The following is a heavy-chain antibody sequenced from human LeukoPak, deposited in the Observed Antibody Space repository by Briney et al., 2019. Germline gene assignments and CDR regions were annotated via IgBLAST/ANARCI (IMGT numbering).Heavy chain of an antibody. CDR2: ISSSSYI. CDR1: GFTFSSYS. Sequence: GGSLRLSCAASGFTFSSYSMNWVRQAPGKGLEWVSSISSSSYIYYADSVKGRFTISRDNAKNSLYLQMNSLRAEDTAVYYCARESIGLKNYYFDYWGQGTLVTVSS. D-gene: IGHD3/OR15-3a*01. V-gene: IGHV3-21*01. J-gene: IGHJ4*02. CDR3: ARESIGLKNYYFDY.